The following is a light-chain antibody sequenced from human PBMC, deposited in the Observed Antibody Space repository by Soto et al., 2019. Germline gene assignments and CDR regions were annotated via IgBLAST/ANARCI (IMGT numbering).Light chain of an antibody. J-gene: IGLJ3*02. CDR2: EVT. CDR3: SSYTSSSTLV. V-gene: IGLV2-14*01. CDR1: SSDVGGFNY. Sequence: QSALPQPASVSGSPGQSITISCTGTSSDVGGFNYVSWYQQYPGEAPKLMIYEVTNRPSGVSNRFSGSKSGNTASLTISGLQADDETDYYCSSYTSSSTLVFGGGTKLTVL.